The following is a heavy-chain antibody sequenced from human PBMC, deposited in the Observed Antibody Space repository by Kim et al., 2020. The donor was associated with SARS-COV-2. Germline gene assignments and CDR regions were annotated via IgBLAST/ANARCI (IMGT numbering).Heavy chain of an antibody. CDR1: GYTFTSYA. Sequence: ASVKVSCKASGYTFTSYAMNWVRQAPGQGLEWMGWINTNTGNPTYAQGFTGRFVFSLDTSVSTAYLQISSLKAEDTAVYYCAREGPYSSGWYERYYYYGMDVWGQGTTVTVSS. CDR2: INTNTGNP. D-gene: IGHD6-19*01. CDR3: AREGPYSSGWYERYYYYGMDV. V-gene: IGHV7-4-1*02. J-gene: IGHJ6*02.